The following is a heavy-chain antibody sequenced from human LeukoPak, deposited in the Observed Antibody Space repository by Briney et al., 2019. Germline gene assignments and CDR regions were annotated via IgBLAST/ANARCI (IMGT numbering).Heavy chain of an antibody. CDR3: AKCGEGAIADYFDY. V-gene: IGHV3-23*01. Sequence: GGSLRLSCAASGFTFSGSAMHCVRQAPGKGLEWVSSISGSGGSTYYADSVKGRFTISRDNSTITLYLQMNSLRGEDTAVYYCAKCGEGAIADYFDYWGQGTLVTVSS. CDR2: ISGSGGST. CDR1: GFTFSGSA. D-gene: IGHD3-16*02. J-gene: IGHJ4*02.